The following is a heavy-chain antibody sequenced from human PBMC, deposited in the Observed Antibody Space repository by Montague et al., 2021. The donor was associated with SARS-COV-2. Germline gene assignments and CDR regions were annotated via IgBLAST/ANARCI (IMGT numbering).Heavy chain of an antibody. CDR2: TYYSGSA. CDR3: ARLAPERHCSVATCSPH. V-gene: IGHV4-59*01. J-gene: IGHJ4*02. D-gene: IGHD2-15*01. Sequence: SETLSLTCTVYGASINAYYWTWIRQPPGKGLEYIGFTYYSGSANYNPSLKSRVTISVDKSKNQFSLTLTSATAADTAMYYCARLAPERHCSVATCSPHWGQGILVTVSS. CDR1: GASINAYY.